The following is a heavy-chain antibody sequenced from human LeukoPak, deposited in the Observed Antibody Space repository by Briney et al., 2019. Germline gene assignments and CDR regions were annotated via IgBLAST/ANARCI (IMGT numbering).Heavy chain of an antibody. CDR1: GFTVSGHY. CDR3: ARDRPYGGVGDFDY. J-gene: IGHJ4*02. D-gene: IGHD3-16*01. Sequence: GGSLRLSCAASGFTVSGHYMSWVRQASGKGLEWLSAIYTGGDTYYADSVRGRFTISRDNSKKTLYLQMNSLTVEDTAVYYCARDRPYGGVGDFDYWGQGTLVTVSS. V-gene: IGHV3-66*01. CDR2: IYTGGDT.